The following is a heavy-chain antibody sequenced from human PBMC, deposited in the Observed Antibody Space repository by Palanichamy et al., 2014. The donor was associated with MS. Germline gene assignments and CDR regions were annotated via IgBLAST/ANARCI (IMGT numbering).Heavy chain of an antibody. CDR3: AKAAYCDVHRLDR. CDR2: ISYDGSYK. CDR1: GYTFSNYG. J-gene: IGHJ5*02. D-gene: IGHD3-10*02. Sequence: QVQLVESGGGVVQPGRSLRLSCAGSGYTFSNYGMHWVRQAPGKGLEWVAVISYDGSYKYYGDSVKGRFTISRDNSKNTLYLQMNSLRSEDTAVYYCAKAAYCDVHRLDRWGQGTLVTVSS. V-gene: IGHV3-30*18.